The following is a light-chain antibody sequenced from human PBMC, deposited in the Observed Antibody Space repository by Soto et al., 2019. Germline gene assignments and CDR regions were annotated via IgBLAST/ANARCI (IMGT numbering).Light chain of an antibody. CDR3: QQSYSTPKT. Sequence: NPYHSRLTARLRDKKSKTFLASQSISSYLNWYQQKPGKAPKLLIYAASSLQSGVPSRFSGSGSGTDFTLTISSLQPEDFATYYCQQSYSTPKTFGQGTKVDIK. CDR1: QSISSY. V-gene: IGKV1-39*01. CDR2: AAS. J-gene: IGKJ1*01.